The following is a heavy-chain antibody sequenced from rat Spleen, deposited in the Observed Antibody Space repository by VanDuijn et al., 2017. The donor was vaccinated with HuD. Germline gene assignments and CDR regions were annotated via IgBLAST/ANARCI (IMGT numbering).Heavy chain of an antibody. J-gene: IGHJ2*01. CDR3: TRDDYYSAVFDY. CDR1: GFTFSDYA. Sequence: EVQLVESGGGLVQPGRSLKFSCAASGFTFSDYAMAWVRQAPKKGLEWVASISSGGGNTYYPDSVKGRFTISRDNAKSILYLLMDSLRSEDTATYYCTRDDYYSAVFDYWGQGVMVTVSS. CDR2: ISSGGGNT. D-gene: IGHD1-1*01. V-gene: IGHV5S23*01.